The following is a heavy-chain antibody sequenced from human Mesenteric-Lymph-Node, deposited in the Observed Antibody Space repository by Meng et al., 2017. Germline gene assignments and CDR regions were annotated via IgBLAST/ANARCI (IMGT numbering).Heavy chain of an antibody. CDR2: ISYSGSTK. J-gene: IGHJ4*02. CDR3: ARAPRFDFGRGTFDY. Sequence: GESLKISCAASGFTFSSYSMNWVRQAPGKGLEWVSDISYSGSTKYYADSVKGRFTISRDNAKNTLYLQMNSLRAEDTAVYYCARAPRFDFGRGTFDYWGQGTLVTVSS. D-gene: IGHD4/OR15-4a*01. CDR1: GFTFSSYS. V-gene: IGHV3-48*01.